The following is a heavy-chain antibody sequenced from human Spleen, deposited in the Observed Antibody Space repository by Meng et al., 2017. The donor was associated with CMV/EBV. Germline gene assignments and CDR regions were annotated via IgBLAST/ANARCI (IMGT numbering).Heavy chain of an antibody. D-gene: IGHD6-13*01. J-gene: IGHJ6*02. Sequence: GESLKISCAASGFTFSVYSMNWVRQAPGKGLEWVSSITSSSSYIYYADSVKGRFTISRDNAKNSLYLQMNSLRAEDTAVYYCARDLLIAAAGYYYYHRGMDVWGQGTTVTVSS. V-gene: IGHV3-21*04. CDR3: ARDLLIAAAGYYYYHRGMDV. CDR1: GFTFSVYS. CDR2: ITSSSSYI.